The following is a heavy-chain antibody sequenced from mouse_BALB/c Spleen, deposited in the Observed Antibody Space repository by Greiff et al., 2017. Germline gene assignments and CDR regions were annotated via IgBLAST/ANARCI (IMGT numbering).Heavy chain of an antibody. CDR1: GFSLTSYG. CDR2: IWAGGST. J-gene: IGHJ4*01. V-gene: IGHV2-9*02. Sequence: VQLQQSGPGLVAPSQSLSITCTVSGFSLTSYGVHWVRQPPGKGLEWLGVIWAGGSTNYNSALMSRLSISKDNSKSQVFLKMNSLQTDDTAMYYCARGIYYGNYGAMDYWGQGTSVTVSS. CDR3: ARGIYYGNYGAMDY. D-gene: IGHD2-1*01.